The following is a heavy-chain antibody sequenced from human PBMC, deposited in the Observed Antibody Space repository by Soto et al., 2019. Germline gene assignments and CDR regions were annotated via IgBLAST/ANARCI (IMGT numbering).Heavy chain of an antibody. CDR2: IYQSGSS. CDR1: GDSTRHSQW. D-gene: IGHD5-12*01. CDR3: AGANNIAARFPVMDV. J-gene: IGHJ6*02. Sequence: QVQLQESGPGLVKPSGTLSLTCTVSGDSTRHSQWWTWVRQTPGKGLEWIGEIYQSGSSKYSPSLEIRVNRSVDKTKRQFSLKLSSVTAADSAVYCCAGANNIAARFPVMDVWGQGTTVTVS. V-gene: IGHV4-4*01.